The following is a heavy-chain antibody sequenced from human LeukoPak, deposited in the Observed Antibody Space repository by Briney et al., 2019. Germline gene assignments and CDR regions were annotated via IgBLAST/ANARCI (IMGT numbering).Heavy chain of an antibody. CDR1: GFTFSIAW. D-gene: IGHD3-10*01. J-gene: IGHJ4*02. CDR3: TTVYAGRGVKFY. CDR2: IKSKTDGGTT. V-gene: IGHV3-15*01. Sequence: GGSLRLSCAASGFTFSIAWMSCVRQAPGKGLEWVGRIKSKTDGGTTDYAAPVKGRFTISRDDSKNTLYLQMNSLKTEDTAVYYCTTVYAGRGVKFYWGQGTLVTVSS.